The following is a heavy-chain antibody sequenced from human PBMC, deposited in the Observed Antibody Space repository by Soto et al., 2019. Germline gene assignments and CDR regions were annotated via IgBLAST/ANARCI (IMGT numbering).Heavy chain of an antibody. CDR1: GGSISSYY. D-gene: IGHD3-22*01. J-gene: IGHJ4*02. Sequence: SETLSLTCTVSGGSISSYYWSWIRQPPGKGLEWIGYIYYSGSTNYNPSLKSRVTISVDTSKNQFSLKLSSVTAADTAVYYCARDLSRYDSSGYYRYFDYWGPGTMVTVSS. CDR3: ARDLSRYDSSGYYRYFDY. CDR2: IYYSGST. V-gene: IGHV4-59*01.